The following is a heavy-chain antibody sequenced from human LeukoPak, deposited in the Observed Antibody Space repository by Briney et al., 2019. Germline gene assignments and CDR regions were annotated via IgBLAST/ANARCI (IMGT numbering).Heavy chain of an antibody. CDR1: GFTFSSYE. D-gene: IGHD3-22*01. CDR2: LSRSGINI. Sequence: GGSLRLSCAASGFTFSSYEMNWVRQAPGKGLEWVSYLSRSGINIYYADSVKGRFTISRDNAKNSLYLQMNSLRAEDTAVYYCARRVIVVGLDYWGRGTLVTVSS. V-gene: IGHV3-48*03. J-gene: IGHJ4*02. CDR3: ARRVIVVGLDY.